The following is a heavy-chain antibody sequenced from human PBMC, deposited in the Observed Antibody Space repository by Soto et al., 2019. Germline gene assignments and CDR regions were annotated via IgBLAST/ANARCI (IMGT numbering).Heavy chain of an antibody. CDR3: AEVRKGGYSGYHT. J-gene: IGHJ5*02. CDR2: ISAYNGNT. Sequence: ASEKVSCKSSCYTFTSYGISWNRQPPGQGIGWMGWISAYNGNTNDAQKLQGRVTMTTDKSTSSADMELRSLRSADTAVYYSAEVRKGGYSGYHTWGQGTLLTVSS. CDR1: CYTFTSYG. V-gene: IGHV1-18*01. D-gene: IGHD5-12*01.